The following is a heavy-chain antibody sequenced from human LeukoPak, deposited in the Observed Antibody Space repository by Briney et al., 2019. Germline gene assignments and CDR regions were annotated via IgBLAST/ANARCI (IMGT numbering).Heavy chain of an antibody. CDR3: AKMGAGTTSRWFDP. J-gene: IGHJ5*02. V-gene: IGHV3-23*01. CDR1: GFTFSSYA. Sequence: GGSLRLSCAASGFTFSSYAMSWVRQAPGKGLEWVSAISGSGGSTYYADSVKGRFTISRDNSKNTLYLQMNSLGAEDTAVYYCAKMGAGTTSRWFDPWGQGTLVTVSS. CDR2: ISGSGGST. D-gene: IGHD1-7*01.